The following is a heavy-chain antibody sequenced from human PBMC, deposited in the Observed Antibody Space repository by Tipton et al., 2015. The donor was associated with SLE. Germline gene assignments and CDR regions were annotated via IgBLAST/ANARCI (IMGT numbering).Heavy chain of an antibody. J-gene: IGHJ4*02. D-gene: IGHD2-2*02. Sequence: WVRLTPGKGLEWIGEINHSGSTNYNPSLKSRVTISVDTSKNQFSLKLSSVTAADTAVYYCARGPYCSSTSCYTADDWGQGTLVTVSS. CDR2: INHSGST. V-gene: IGHV4-34*01. CDR3: ARGPYCSSTSCYTADD.